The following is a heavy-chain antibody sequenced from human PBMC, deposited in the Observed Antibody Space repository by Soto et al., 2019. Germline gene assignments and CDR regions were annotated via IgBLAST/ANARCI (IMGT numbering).Heavy chain of an antibody. CDR1: GYTFTDYY. V-gene: IGHV1-2*04. J-gene: IGHJ6*02. CDR3: ARSSHGLDV. CDR2: INPNNGDT. Sequence: QVQLVQSGAEVKKPGASVKVSCKASGYTFTDYYMHWVRQAPGQGLEWMGWINPNNGDTNYAQKFQGWVTVTRDTSISTAYMELNSLTSDDMAVYYCARSSHGLDVWGQGTTVTASS.